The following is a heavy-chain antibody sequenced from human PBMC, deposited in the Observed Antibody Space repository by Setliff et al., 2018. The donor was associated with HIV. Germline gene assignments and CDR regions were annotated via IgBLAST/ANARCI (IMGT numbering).Heavy chain of an antibody. Sequence: LRLSCAASGFTFSSYSMNWVRQAPGKGLEWVSSISSSSSYIYYTDSLKGRFTISRDNAKNSLYLQMNSLRAEDTAVYYCATHFRYSGTNGAFDVWGHGTMVTVSS. V-gene: IGHV3-21*04. CDR3: ATHFRYSGTNGAFDV. CDR2: ISSSSSYI. J-gene: IGHJ3*01. CDR1: GFTFSSYS. D-gene: IGHD1-26*01.